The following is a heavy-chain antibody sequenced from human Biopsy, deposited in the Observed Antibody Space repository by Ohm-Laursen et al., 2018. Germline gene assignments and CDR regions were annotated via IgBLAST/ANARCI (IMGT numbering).Heavy chain of an antibody. D-gene: IGHD3-22*01. V-gene: IGHV4-4*07. Sequence: TLSLTCAVSGASISDYYCVWIRQPAGKGLEWIGLIFTSGSTTYNPSLRSRVTMSVDTSKNQFTLKLSSVTAADTAIYYCAKGYTDYSDSSGFSYYFRYWGQGTLVTVSS. CDR1: GASISDYY. CDR2: IFTSGST. J-gene: IGHJ4*02. CDR3: AKGYTDYSDSSGFSYYFRY.